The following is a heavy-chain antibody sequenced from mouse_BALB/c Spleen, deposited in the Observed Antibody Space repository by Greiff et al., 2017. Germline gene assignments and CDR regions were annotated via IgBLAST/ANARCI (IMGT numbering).Heavy chain of an antibody. CDR2: IRSKSNNYAT. CDR1: GFTFNTYA. CDR3: VRLGRYWYFDV. Sequence: EVHLVESGGGLVQPKGSLKLSCAASGFTFNTYAMNWVRQAPGKGLEWVARIRSKSNNYATYYADSVKDRFTISRDDSQSMLYLQMNNLKTEDTAMYYCVRLGRYWYFDVWGAGTTVTVSS. D-gene: IGHD3-3*01. J-gene: IGHJ1*01. V-gene: IGHV10-1*02.